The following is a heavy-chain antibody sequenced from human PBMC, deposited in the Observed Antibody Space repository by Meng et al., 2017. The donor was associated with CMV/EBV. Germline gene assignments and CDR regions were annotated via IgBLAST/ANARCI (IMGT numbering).Heavy chain of an antibody. J-gene: IGHJ4*02. CDR3: RLGHYSQD. CDR2: IKKDGSEK. CDR1: GLTISNYW. Sequence: LVGCGGGLFQPGGSLSLSCAASGLTISNYWMSWVRQAPGKGLEWVANIKKDGSEKYYVDSVKGRFSISRDNADNSLYLQMNNLRAEDTAVYYCRLGHYSQDWGQGTLVTVSS. V-gene: IGHV3-7*02. D-gene: IGHD4-17*01.